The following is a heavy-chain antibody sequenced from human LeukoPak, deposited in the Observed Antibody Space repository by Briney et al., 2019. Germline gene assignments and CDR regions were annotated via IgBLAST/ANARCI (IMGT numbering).Heavy chain of an antibody. Sequence: GRSLRLSCAASGFTFSSYAMHWVRQAPGKGLEWVAVISYDGSNKYYADSVKGRFTISRDNSKNTLYLQMNSLRAEDTAVYYCARESLDIVLMVYAIDYWGQGTLVTVSS. J-gene: IGHJ4*02. CDR1: GFTFSSYA. V-gene: IGHV3-30-3*01. CDR2: ISYDGSNK. D-gene: IGHD2-8*01. CDR3: ARESLDIVLMVYAIDY.